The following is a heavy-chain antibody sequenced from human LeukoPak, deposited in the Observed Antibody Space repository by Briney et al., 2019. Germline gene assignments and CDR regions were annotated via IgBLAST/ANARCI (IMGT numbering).Heavy chain of an antibody. CDR2: ISGGGDYT. J-gene: IGHJ4*02. CDR1: GFTFSSYA. D-gene: IGHD5-12*01. Sequence: QPGGSLRLSCAASGFTFSSYAMSWVRQAPGKGLEWVSTISGGGDYTYYADSVKGRFTISRDSSKNALYLQMNSLRAEDTAVYYCAKGPSSGPPYYCDYWGQGTLVTVSS. CDR3: AKGPSSGPPYYCDY. V-gene: IGHV3-23*01.